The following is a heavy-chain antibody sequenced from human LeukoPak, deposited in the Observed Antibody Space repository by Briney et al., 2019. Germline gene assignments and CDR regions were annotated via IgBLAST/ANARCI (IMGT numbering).Heavy chain of an antibody. J-gene: IGHJ4*02. CDR3: ARALSVIVVSNYALFDY. D-gene: IGHD3-22*01. CDR1: GGSFSGYY. Sequence: SETLSLTCAVYGGSFSGYYWSWIRQPPGKGLEWIGSIYYSGSTYYNPSLKSRVTISVDTSKNQFSLKLSSVTAADTAVYYCARALSVIVVSNYALFDYWGQGTLVTVSS. CDR2: IYYSGST. V-gene: IGHV4-34*01.